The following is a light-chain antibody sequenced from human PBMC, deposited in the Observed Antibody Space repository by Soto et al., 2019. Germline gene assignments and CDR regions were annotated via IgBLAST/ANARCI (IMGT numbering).Light chain of an antibody. Sequence: AIQITLSTSSLSASVGDRVTITCRASQGIRNDLGWYQQKPGKAPNLLIYAASSLQSGVPSTFSGSGSGTDFTLTISILQPEDFATYYCLQLYNYSLAFRGGTKVE. CDR2: AAS. CDR1: QGIRND. CDR3: LQLYNYSLA. V-gene: IGKV1-6*01. J-gene: IGKJ4*01.